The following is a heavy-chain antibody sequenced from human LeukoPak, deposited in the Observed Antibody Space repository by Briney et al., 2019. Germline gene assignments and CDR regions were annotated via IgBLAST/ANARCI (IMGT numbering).Heavy chain of an antibody. J-gene: IGHJ4*02. CDR3: ARDATPGIAAAGTFDY. Sequence: GASVKVSCKASGYTLTSYGISWVRQAPGQGLEWMGWISAYNGNTNYAQKLQGRVTMTTDTSTSTAYMELRSLRSDDTAVYYCARDATPGIAAAGTFDYWGQGTLVTVSS. V-gene: IGHV1-18*01. CDR2: ISAYNGNT. CDR1: GYTLTSYG. D-gene: IGHD6-13*01.